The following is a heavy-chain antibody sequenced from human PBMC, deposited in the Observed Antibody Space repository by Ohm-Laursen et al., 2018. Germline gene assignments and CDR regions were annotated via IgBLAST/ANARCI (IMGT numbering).Heavy chain of an antibody. CDR3: ARREYSYGVYGMDV. CDR2: IYPGDSDT. J-gene: IGHJ6*02. V-gene: IGHV5-51*01. Sequence: ASLRISCKGSGYSFTSYWFGWVRQLPGKGLEGMVIIYPGDSDTRYSPSFQGQVTIPAATSISNAYLQWSSLKASDTAMYYWARREYSYGVYGMDVWGQGTTVTVSS. D-gene: IGHD5-18*01. CDR1: GYSFTSYW.